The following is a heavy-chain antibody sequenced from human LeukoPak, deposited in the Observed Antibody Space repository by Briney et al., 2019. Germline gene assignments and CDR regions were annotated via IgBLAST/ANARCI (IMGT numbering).Heavy chain of an antibody. V-gene: IGHV4-31*03. D-gene: IGHD2-15*01. Sequence: SETLSLTCTVSGGSISSGGYYWSWIRQHPGKGLEWIGYIYYSGNTYYNPSLKSRVTISVDTSKNQFSLKVTSVTAADMAAYYCARARDCSGGTCYQFNWFDLWGQGTLVTVSS. J-gene: IGHJ5*02. CDR2: IYYSGNT. CDR1: GGSISSGGYY. CDR3: ARARDCSGGTCYQFNWFDL.